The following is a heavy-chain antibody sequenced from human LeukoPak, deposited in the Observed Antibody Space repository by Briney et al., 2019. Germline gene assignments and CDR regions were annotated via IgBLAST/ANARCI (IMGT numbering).Heavy chain of an antibody. CDR2: ITSSSTYI. Sequence: GGSLRLSCAASGFTFSSHSMNWVRQAPGKGLEWVSSITSSSTYIYYADSVRGRFTISRDNAKNSLYLQMNSLRAEDTAVYFCARDPYSGNYGAYYYYYMDVWGKGTTVTISS. V-gene: IGHV3-21*01. CDR1: GFTFSSHS. D-gene: IGHD1-26*01. CDR3: ARDPYSGNYGAYYYYYMDV. J-gene: IGHJ6*03.